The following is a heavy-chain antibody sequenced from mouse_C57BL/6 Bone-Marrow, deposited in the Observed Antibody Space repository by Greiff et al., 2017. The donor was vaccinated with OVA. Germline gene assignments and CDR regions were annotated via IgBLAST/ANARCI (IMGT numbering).Heavy chain of an antibody. CDR2: ISNGGGST. CDR1: GFTFSDYY. J-gene: IGHJ3*01. V-gene: IGHV5-12*01. CDR3: ARQKELGAWFAY. Sequence: EVKLVESGGGLVQPGGSLKLSCAASGFTFSDYYMYWVRQTPEKRLEWVAYISNGGGSTYYPDTVKGRFTISRDNAKNTLYLQMSRLKSEDTAMYYCARQKELGAWFAYWGQGTLVTVSA. D-gene: IGHD4-1*01.